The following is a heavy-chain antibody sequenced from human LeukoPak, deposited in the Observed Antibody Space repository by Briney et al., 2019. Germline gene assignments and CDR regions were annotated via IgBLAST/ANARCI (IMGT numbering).Heavy chain of an antibody. CDR2: INHIGTT. Sequence: PSETLSLACAVYDGSFSDFIWSWIRQPPGKGLEWIGEINHIGTTNYNPSFKSRVSISVDTSKNQFSLRLNSVTAADTTVYYCARGPFAHDYTDYAWGQGTLVTVSS. V-gene: IGHV4-34*01. J-gene: IGHJ4*02. CDR1: DGSFSDFI. D-gene: IGHD4-11*01. CDR3: ARGPFAHDYTDYA.